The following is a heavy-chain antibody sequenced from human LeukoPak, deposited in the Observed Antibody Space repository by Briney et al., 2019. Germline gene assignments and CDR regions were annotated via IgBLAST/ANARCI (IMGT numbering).Heavy chain of an antibody. Sequence: GAPVKVSCKAAGYTFTGYYMHWVRQAPGQGLEWMGWINPNNGGTNYEQKFQGRVTMTRDTSVSTAYMELSRLRSDDTAMYYCAREGLSDAFDIWGQGTRVTVSS. CDR1: GYTFTGYY. J-gene: IGHJ3*02. D-gene: IGHD3-16*02. V-gene: IGHV1-2*02. CDR3: AREGLSDAFDI. CDR2: INPNNGGT.